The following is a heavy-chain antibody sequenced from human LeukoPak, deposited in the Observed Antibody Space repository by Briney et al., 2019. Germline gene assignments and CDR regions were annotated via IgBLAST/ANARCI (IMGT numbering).Heavy chain of an antibody. D-gene: IGHD6-13*01. J-gene: IGHJ4*02. V-gene: IGHV4-34*01. CDR3: ARNHSSWYYFDY. CDR1: GGSFSGYY. CDR2: INHSGST. Sequence: SETLSLTCAVYGGSFSGYYWSWIRQPPGKGLEWIGEINHSGSTNYNPSLKSRVTISVDTSKNQFSLKLSSVTAADTAVYYCARNHSSWYYFDYWGQGTLVTVSS.